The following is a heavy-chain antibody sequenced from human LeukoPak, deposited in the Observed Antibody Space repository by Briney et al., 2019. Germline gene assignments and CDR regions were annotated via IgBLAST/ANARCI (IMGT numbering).Heavy chain of an antibody. D-gene: IGHD5-24*01. CDR3: ARRDDYSAYDC. J-gene: IGHJ4*02. Sequence: GGSLRLSCSASGFTFSSSAMHWVRQAPGQGLEYVSAISSTGGSTNYAESVKGRFTISRDNSKDTLYLQMSSLRAEDTAMYYCARRDDYSAYDCWGQGTLVTVSS. CDR1: GFTFSSSA. CDR2: ISSTGGST. V-gene: IGHV3-64D*09.